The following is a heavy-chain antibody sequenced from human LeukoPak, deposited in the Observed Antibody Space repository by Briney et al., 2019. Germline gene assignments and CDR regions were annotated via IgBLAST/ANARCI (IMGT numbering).Heavy chain of an antibody. J-gene: IGHJ4*02. CDR3: ARHGRVLEWLFFDY. V-gene: IGHV4-39*01. CDR1: GGSISSSSYY. Sequence: SETLSLTCTVSGGSISSSSYYWGWIRQPPGKGLEWIGSIYYSGSTYYNPSLKSRVTISVDTSKNQFSLKLNSVTAADTAVYYCARHGRVLEWLFFDYWGQGTLVTVSS. CDR2: IYYSGST. D-gene: IGHD3-3*01.